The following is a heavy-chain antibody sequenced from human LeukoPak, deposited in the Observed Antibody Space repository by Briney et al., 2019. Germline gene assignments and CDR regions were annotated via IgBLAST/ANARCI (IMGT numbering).Heavy chain of an antibody. J-gene: IGHJ4*02. CDR2: INPSGGST. Sequence: ASVKVSCKASGYTFTSYYMHWVRQAPGQGLEWMGIINPSGGSTSYAQKFQGRVTMARDTSTSTVYMELSSLRSEDTAVYYCASAVAGMGDYFDYWGQGTLVTVSS. CDR3: ASAVAGMGDYFDY. D-gene: IGHD6-19*01. V-gene: IGHV1-46*01. CDR1: GYTFTSYY.